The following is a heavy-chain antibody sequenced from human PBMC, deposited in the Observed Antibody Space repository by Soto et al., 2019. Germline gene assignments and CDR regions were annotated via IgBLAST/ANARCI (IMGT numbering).Heavy chain of an antibody. CDR1: GGSILRNIYY. Sequence: SEALSLTCSVSGGSILRNIYYWGWIRQPPGKGLEWIATVHYSGSTYYTPSLKSRVTISADTSKNQFSLRLNSVTAADTAVYYCARQHYYDSSGYYTWNWGQGTLVTVS. J-gene: IGHJ4*02. D-gene: IGHD3-22*01. V-gene: IGHV4-39*01. CDR3: ARQHYYDSSGYYTWN. CDR2: VHYSGST.